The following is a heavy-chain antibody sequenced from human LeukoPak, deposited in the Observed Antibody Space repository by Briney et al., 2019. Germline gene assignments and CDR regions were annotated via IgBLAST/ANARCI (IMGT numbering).Heavy chain of an antibody. D-gene: IGHD5-12*01. J-gene: IGHJ4*02. CDR3: ARGQDIVATTPYFDY. Sequence: GGSLRLSCVASGLAFSSYSMHWVRQAPGKGLEWVAVISYDGSNKYYADSVKGRFTISRDNSKNTLYLQMNSLRAEDTAVYYCARGQDIVATTPYFDYWGQGTLVTVSS. CDR2: ISYDGSNK. CDR1: GLAFSSYS. V-gene: IGHV3-30-3*01.